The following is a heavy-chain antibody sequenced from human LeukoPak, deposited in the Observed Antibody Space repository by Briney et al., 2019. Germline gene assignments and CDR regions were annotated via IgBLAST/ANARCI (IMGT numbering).Heavy chain of an antibody. V-gene: IGHV4-61*02. J-gene: IGHJ4*02. CDR3: ARDLGGYSYGTFDY. CDR1: GGSISTGSYY. Sequence: SETLSLTCTVSGGSISTGSYYWGWIRQPAGKGLEWIGRIYTSGSTNYSPSLKSRVTISVDTSKNQFSLKLSSVTAADTAVYYCARDLGGYSYGTFDYWGQGTLVTVSS. D-gene: IGHD5-18*01. CDR2: IYTSGST.